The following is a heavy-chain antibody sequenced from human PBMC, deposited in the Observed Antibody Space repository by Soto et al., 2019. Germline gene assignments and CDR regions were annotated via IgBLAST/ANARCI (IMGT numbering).Heavy chain of an antibody. Sequence: GGSLRLSCAASGFTFTYYAMTWVRQAPGKGLEWVSAISANGGSTYYADFVKGHFTISRDNSKNTLYLEMNNLRAEDTAVYYCAKDSRFFPSSGMDVWGTGTTVTVSS. V-gene: IGHV3-23*01. CDR2: ISANGGST. J-gene: IGHJ6*04. D-gene: IGHD3-16*01. CDR1: GFTFTYYA. CDR3: AKDSRFFPSSGMDV.